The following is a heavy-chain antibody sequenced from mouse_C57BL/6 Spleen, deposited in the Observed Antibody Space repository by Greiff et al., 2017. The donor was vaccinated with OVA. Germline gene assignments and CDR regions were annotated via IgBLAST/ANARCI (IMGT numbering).Heavy chain of an antibody. CDR1: GFSLTSYG. D-gene: IGHD2-4*01. V-gene: IGHV2-2*01. J-gene: IGHJ4*01. Sequence: VKLVESGPGLVQPSQSLSITCTVSGFSLTSYGVHWVRQSPGKGLEWLGVIWSGGSTDYNAAFISRLSISKDNSKSQVFFKMNSLQADDTAIYYCARTRYDYDGAMDYWGQGTSVTVSS. CDR2: IWSGGST. CDR3: ARTRYDYDGAMDY.